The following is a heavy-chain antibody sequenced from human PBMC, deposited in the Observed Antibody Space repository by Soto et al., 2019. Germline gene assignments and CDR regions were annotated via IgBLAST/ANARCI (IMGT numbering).Heavy chain of an antibody. CDR3: ARGNYYGMDV. Sequence: GGSLRLSCAASGFTFSHYWMHWVRQDPGKGLVWVSGINNDGTSTKYADSVKGRFTISRDNAKNTLYLQINSLRVEDTAVYYCARGNYYGMDVWGQGTTVTVS. CDR1: GFTFSHYW. CDR2: INNDGTST. V-gene: IGHV3-74*03. J-gene: IGHJ6*02.